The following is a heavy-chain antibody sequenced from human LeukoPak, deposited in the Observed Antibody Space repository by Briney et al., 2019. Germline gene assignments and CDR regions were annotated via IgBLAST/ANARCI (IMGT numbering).Heavy chain of an antibody. CDR2: IIPIFGTA. Sequence: ASVKVSCKASGGTFSSYAISWVRQAPGQGLEWMGGIIPIFGTANYAQKFQGRVTITADKSTSTAYMELSSLRSEDTAVYYCAREYSSSWYNWFDPRGQGTLVTVSS. D-gene: IGHD6-13*01. CDR3: AREYSSSWYNWFDP. V-gene: IGHV1-69*06. J-gene: IGHJ5*02. CDR1: GGTFSSYA.